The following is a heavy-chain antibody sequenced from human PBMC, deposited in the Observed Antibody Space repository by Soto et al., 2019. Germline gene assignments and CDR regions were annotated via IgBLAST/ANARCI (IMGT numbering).Heavy chain of an antibody. V-gene: IGHV4-34*01. Sequence: QSQTLSLTCAVYGGSFSGYYWSWIRQPPGKGLEWIGEINHSGSTNYNPSLKSRVTISVDTSKNQFSLKLSSVTAADTAVYYCARGLSGSDIVVVVAALTRPGYFDYWGQGTLVTVSS. CDR2: INHSGST. CDR3: ARGLSGSDIVVVVAALTRPGYFDY. CDR1: GGSFSGYY. J-gene: IGHJ4*02. D-gene: IGHD2-15*01.